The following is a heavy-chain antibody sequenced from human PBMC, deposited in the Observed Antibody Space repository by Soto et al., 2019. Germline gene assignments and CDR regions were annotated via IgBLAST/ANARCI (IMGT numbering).Heavy chain of an antibody. V-gene: IGHV1-69*13. D-gene: IGHD3-10*01. CDR2: IIPIFGTA. CDR1: GGTFSSYA. CDR3: AKDPYALFSGPGSYGDS. J-gene: IGHJ4*02. Sequence: SVKVSCKASGGTFSSYAISWVRQAPGQGLEWMGGIIPIFGTANYAQKFQGRVTITADESTSTAYMELNSLRAEDTAVYYCAKDPYALFSGPGSYGDSWGQGTLVTVSS.